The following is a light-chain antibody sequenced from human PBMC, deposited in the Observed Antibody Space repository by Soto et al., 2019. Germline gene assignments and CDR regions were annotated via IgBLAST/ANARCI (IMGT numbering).Light chain of an antibody. V-gene: IGKV1-17*01. J-gene: IGKJ1*01. Sequence: IQMTQSPSSLSASVGDRLSITCRASQVITNDLGWYQQKPGKAPKRLIYAASTLQRGVPSMFSGSGSGTEITLTISSLQPEDVATYYYQQINNYPWTFGQGTKVKIK. CDR1: QVITND. CDR3: QQINNYPWT. CDR2: AAS.